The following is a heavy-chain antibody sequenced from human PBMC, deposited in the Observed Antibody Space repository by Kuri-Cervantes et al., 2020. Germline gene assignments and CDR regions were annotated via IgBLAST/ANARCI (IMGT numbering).Heavy chain of an antibody. J-gene: IGHJ6*02. Sequence: SLKISCAASGFTFDDYAMHWVRQAPGKGLEWVSGISWNSGSIGYADSVKGRFTISRDNSKNTLYLQMNSLRAEDTAVYYCAKRNDYGDYGDHYYYYYGMDVWGQGTTVTVSS. CDR2: ISWNSGSI. V-gene: IGHV3-9*01. CDR1: GFTFDDYA. CDR3: AKRNDYGDYGDHYYYYYGMDV. D-gene: IGHD4-17*01.